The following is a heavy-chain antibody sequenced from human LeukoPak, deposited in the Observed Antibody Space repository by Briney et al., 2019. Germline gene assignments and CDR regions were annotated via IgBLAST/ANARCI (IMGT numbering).Heavy chain of an antibody. V-gene: IGHV4-59*01. CDR1: GGPISGFY. J-gene: IGHJ4*02. D-gene: IGHD6-19*01. Sequence: SETLSLTCTVAGGPISGFYWGWIRQAPGKGLEWIGFIYYSGSANYNPSLKSRVTMSVDTSKNQFSLKLSSVTAADTAFYYCARDRDSSGWFNYWGQGTLVTVSS. CDR2: IYYSGSA. CDR3: ARDRDSSGWFNY.